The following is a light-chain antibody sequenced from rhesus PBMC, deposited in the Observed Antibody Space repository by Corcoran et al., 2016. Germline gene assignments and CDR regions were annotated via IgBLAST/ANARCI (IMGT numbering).Light chain of an antibody. CDR2: KAS. V-gene: IGKV1-22*01. CDR3: QQYSSRPLT. CDR1: QGISSW. Sequence: DIQMTQSPSSLSASVGDTVTITCRASQGISSWLAWYQQNPGKAPKLLIYKASSLQSGVPSRFSGSGSGTDFTLTISSLQSEEFATYYCQQYSSRPLTFGGGTKVELK. J-gene: IGKJ4*01.